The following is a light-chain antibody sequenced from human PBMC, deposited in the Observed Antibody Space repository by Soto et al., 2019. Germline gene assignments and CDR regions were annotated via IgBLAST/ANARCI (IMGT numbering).Light chain of an antibody. V-gene: IGLV2-14*01. Sequence: ALTQPASVSGSPGQSITISCTGTSSDVGGYNYVSWYQQHPGKAPKLMIYEVSNRPSGVSNRFSGSKSGNTASLTISGLQAEDEADYYCSSYTSSTTLVFGTGTKVTVL. CDR3: SSYTSSTTLV. CDR2: EVS. J-gene: IGLJ1*01. CDR1: SSDVGGYNY.